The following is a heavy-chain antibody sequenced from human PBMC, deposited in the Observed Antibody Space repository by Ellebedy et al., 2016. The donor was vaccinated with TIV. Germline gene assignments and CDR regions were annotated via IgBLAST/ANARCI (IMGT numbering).Heavy chain of an antibody. CDR3: AKVQRYGDYIPYW. CDR2: ISGSGGST. CDR1: GFTFSSYA. Sequence: GESLKISCAASGFTFSSYAMSWVRQAPGKGLEWVSAISGSGGSTYYADSVKGRFTISRDNSKNTLYLQMNSLRAEDTAVYYCAKVQRYGDYIPYWWGQGTLVTVSS. J-gene: IGHJ4*02. V-gene: IGHV3-23*01. D-gene: IGHD4-17*01.